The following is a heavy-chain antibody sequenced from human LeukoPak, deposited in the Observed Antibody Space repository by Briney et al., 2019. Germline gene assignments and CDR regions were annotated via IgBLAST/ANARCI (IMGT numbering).Heavy chain of an antibody. CDR1: GGSMSGGGDY. Sequence: PSETLSLTCTVSGGSMSGGGDYGSWIRQHPGKGLEWIGYISYSGTTYYSPSLQSRITISLDTSKNQFSLELSSVTAADTAVYYCARAAWRRSNSRDAFHLWRLGTVVTVSS. CDR2: ISYSGTT. D-gene: IGHD4-11*01. V-gene: IGHV4-31*03. J-gene: IGHJ3*01. CDR3: ARAAWRRSNSRDAFHL.